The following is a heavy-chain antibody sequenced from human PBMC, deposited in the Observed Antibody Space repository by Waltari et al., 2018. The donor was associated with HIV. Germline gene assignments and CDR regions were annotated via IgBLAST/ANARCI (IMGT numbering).Heavy chain of an antibody. V-gene: IGHV3-53*01. CDR2: IYPDDTT. J-gene: IGHJ5*02. CDR1: NFSVSGKH. CDR3: ATGVRYYGP. D-gene: IGHD3-10*01. Sequence: AESGGRLIQPGGSLGLSCPASNFSVSGKHVTWIRQAPGGSREWVAVIYPDDTTHYADSVSGRFTISRAKSRTTVLLLMNGLFVDDTATYFCATGVRYYGPWGQGTRVTVSS.